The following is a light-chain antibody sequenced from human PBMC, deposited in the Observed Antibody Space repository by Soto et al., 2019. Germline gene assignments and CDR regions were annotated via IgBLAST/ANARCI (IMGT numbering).Light chain of an antibody. J-gene: IGLJ1*01. CDR3: SSYTSSSPLYV. CDR2: EVS. Sequence: QSALTQPASLSGSPGQSITISCTGTISDVGGYNYVSWYQQHPGKAPKLMIYEVSNLPSGVSNRFSGSKSGNTASLTISGLQAEDEADYYCSSYTSSSPLYVFGTGTKVTVL. CDR1: ISDVGGYNY. V-gene: IGLV2-14*01.